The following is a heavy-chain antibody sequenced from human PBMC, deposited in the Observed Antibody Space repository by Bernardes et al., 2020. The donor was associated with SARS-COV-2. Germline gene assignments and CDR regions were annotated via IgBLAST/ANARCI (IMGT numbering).Heavy chain of an antibody. CDR1: GGTFSYFA. CDR2: IIPIFRTA. Sequence: SVKVSCKASGGTFSYFAIIWVRQAPGQGLEWMGGIIPIFRTANYAQKFEDRVTITADESTSTAYMEMSRLTSDDTAVYYCARGGEDGDYGLEDAFDIWGQGTVVTVSS. V-gene: IGHV1-69*13. CDR3: ARGGEDGDYGLEDAFDI. D-gene: IGHD4-17*01. J-gene: IGHJ3*02.